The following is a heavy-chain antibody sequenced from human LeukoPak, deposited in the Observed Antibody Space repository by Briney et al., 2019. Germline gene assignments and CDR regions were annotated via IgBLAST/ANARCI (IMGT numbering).Heavy chain of an antibody. Sequence: SETLTLTCTVSNGSISSYYWSWIRQPAGKGLEWIGCIHASGSNNYNPSLKSRVTMSVDTPKNQFSLKLSSVTAADTAIYFCARGDRAVAGAWGWFDPWGQGTLVTVSS. J-gene: IGHJ5*02. CDR2: IHASGSN. CDR1: NGSISSYY. CDR3: ARGDRAVAGAWGWFDP. V-gene: IGHV4-4*07. D-gene: IGHD6-19*01.